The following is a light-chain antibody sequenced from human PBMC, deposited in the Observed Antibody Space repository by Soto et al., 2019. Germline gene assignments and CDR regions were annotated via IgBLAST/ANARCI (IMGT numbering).Light chain of an antibody. CDR3: QQINNYPRT. CDR2: TAS. Sequence: DIQLTQSPSXLSASVGDRVTITCRASQGISSYLAWYQQKPGRAPKLLISTASTLQSGVPSRFSGSGSGTEFTLTISSLQPEDFATYYCQQINNYPRTFGQGTKVDIK. J-gene: IGKJ1*01. CDR1: QGISSY. V-gene: IGKV1-9*01.